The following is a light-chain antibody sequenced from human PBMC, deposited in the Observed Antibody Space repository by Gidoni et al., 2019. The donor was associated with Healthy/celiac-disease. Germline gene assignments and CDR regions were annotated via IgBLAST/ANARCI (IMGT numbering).Light chain of an antibody. CDR2: VGTGGIVG. V-gene: IGLV9-49*01. CDR3: GADHGSGSNFVV. CDR1: SGYSNDK. J-gene: IGLJ2*01. Sequence: QPVLTQQPSASASQGASVTLTCTLSSGYSNDKVDWYQQRPGKGPRFVMRVGTGGIVGSKGDGIPDRFSVLGSGLNRYLTIKNIQEEDESDYHCGADHGSGSNFVVFGGGTKLTVL.